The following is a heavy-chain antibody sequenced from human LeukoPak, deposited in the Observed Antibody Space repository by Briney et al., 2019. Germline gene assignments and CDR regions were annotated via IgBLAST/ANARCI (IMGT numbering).Heavy chain of an antibody. V-gene: IGHV4-59*08. J-gene: IGHJ4*02. CDR1: GGSIGGDH. Sequence: SETLSLTCTISGGSIGGDHWSWIRQAPGKGLEWIGYISYTGSTSYNPSLRNRVTISLHTSDNQFSLRLTSVTAADTAVYYCARAVTGTSMVDYWGQGTLVAVSS. CDR3: ARAVTGTSMVDY. D-gene: IGHD6-19*01. CDR2: ISYTGST.